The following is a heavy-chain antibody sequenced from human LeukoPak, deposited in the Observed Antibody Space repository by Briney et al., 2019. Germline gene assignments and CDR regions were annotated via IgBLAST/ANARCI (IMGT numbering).Heavy chain of an antibody. D-gene: IGHD6-6*01. CDR3: ARKSAARKTSEFDY. CDR1: GYTFSGYY. CDR2: INPNSGGT. J-gene: IGHJ4*02. V-gene: IGHV1-2*02. Sequence: GASVKVSCKASGYTFSGYYMNWVRQAPGQGLEWMGWINPNSGGTKYAQKLQGRVTMTSDTSISTAYMELSSLISDDTAVYYCARKSAARKTSEFDYWGQGTLVTVSS.